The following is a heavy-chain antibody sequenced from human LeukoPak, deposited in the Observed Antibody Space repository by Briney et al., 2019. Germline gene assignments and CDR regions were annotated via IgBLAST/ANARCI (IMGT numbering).Heavy chain of an antibody. D-gene: IGHD6-25*01. V-gene: IGHV3-21*01. Sequence: PGGSLRLSCAASGFTFSSYSMNWVRQAPGKGLEWVSSISSSSYICYADSVKGRFTISRDNAKNSLYLQMNSLRAEDTAVYYCARARAAMAVPWNYWGQGTLVTVSS. J-gene: IGHJ4*02. CDR1: GFTFSSYS. CDR3: ARARAAMAVPWNY. CDR2: ISSSSYI.